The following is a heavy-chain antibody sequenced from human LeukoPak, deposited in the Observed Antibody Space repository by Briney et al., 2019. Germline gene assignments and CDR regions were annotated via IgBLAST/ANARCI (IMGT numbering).Heavy chain of an antibody. CDR3: ARGLGGSGSYFLTFDH. CDR1: GYTFTSYS. D-gene: IGHD1-26*01. CDR2: ISAYNGNT. V-gene: IGHV1-18*01. Sequence: ASVKVSCKASGYTFTSYSINWVRQAPGQGLEWMGWISAYNGNTKYAQKLQGRVTMTTDTSMSTAYMELRSLRSGDTAVYYCARGLGGSGSYFLTFDHWGQGTLVTVSS. J-gene: IGHJ4*02.